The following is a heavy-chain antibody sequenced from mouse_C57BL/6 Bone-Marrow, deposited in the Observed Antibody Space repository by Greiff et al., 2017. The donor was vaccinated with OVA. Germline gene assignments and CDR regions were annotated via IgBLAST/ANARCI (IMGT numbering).Heavy chain of an antibody. D-gene: IGHD4-1*01. CDR1: GFNIKDYY. CDR2: IDPEDGET. Sequence: VQLQQSGAELVKPGASVKLSCTASGFNIKDYYMHWVKQRTEQGPEWIGRIDPEDGETKYAPKFQGKATITADTTSNTANLQLSSLTSEDTAVYYSARFNWDGYAMDYWGQGTSVTVSS. CDR3: ARFNWDGYAMDY. V-gene: IGHV14-2*01. J-gene: IGHJ4*01.